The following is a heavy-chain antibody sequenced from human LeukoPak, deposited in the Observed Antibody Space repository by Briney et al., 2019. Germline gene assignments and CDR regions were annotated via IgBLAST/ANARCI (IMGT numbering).Heavy chain of an antibody. CDR2: ISGSGGST. CDR1: GFTFSSYA. CDR3: AKQVLYYDSSGSAVKYFDY. J-gene: IGHJ4*02. D-gene: IGHD3-22*01. V-gene: IGHV3-23*01. Sequence: QPGGSLRLSCAASGFTFSSYAMSWVRQAPGKGLEWVSAISGSGGSTYYADSVKGRFTISRDNSKNTLYLQMNSLRAEDTAVYYCAKQVLYYDSSGSAVKYFDYWGQGTLVTVS.